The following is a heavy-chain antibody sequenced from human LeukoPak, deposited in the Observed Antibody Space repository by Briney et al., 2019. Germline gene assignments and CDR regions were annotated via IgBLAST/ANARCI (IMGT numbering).Heavy chain of an antibody. CDR2: INPNSGGT. CDR3: ARDPGYDTSGYYY. V-gene: IGHV1-2*02. CDR1: GYTFTGYY. J-gene: IGHJ4*02. D-gene: IGHD3-22*01. Sequence: SVKVSCKASGYTFTGYYMHWVRQAPGQGLEWMGWINPNSGGTNYAQKFQGRVTMTRDMSTSTVYMELSSLRSEDTAVYYCARDPGYDTSGYYYWGLGTLVTVSS.